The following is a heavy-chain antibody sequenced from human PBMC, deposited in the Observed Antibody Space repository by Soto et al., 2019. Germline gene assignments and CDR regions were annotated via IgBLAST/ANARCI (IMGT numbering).Heavy chain of an antibody. CDR1: GFTFSSYG. Sequence: GGSLRLSCAASGFTFSSYGMHWVRQAPGKGLEWVAVIWYDGSNKYYADSVKGRFTISRDNSKNTLYLQMNSLRAEDTAVYYCARFPTPYCSSTSCHVDPFDYWGQGTLVTVSS. V-gene: IGHV3-33*01. D-gene: IGHD2-2*01. CDR2: IWYDGSNK. J-gene: IGHJ4*02. CDR3: ARFPTPYCSSTSCHVDPFDY.